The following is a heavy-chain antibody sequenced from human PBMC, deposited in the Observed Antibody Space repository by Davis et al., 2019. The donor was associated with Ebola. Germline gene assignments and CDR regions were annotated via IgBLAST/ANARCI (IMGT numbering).Heavy chain of an antibody. V-gene: IGHV1-46*02. CDR3: ASPGIEAGATRY. D-gene: IGHD6-13*01. CDR2: INPSGGTT. J-gene: IGHJ4*02. Sequence: SVPVSRLASPYTLNFHYLYSLRQAPGQGLEWMGIINPSGGTTSYAQKFQGRVTMTRDTSTSTVYMELISLRSEDTAVYYCASPGIEAGATRYWGQGTLVTVSS. CDR1: PYTLNFHY.